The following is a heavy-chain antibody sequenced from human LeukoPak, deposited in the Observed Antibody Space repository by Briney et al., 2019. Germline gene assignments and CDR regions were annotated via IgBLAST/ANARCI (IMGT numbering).Heavy chain of an antibody. J-gene: IGHJ6*03. CDR3: ARELYTRDGYNSYMDV. Sequence: ASVKVSCKASGYTFTSYHLHWVRQAPGQGLEWMGIINPSGGSPNYAQKFQGRVTMTRDMSTSTVSMELNSLRAEDTAVYYCARELYTRDGYNSYMDVWGRGTTVTVSS. V-gene: IGHV1-46*01. D-gene: IGHD5-24*01. CDR2: INPSGGSP. CDR1: GYTFTSYH.